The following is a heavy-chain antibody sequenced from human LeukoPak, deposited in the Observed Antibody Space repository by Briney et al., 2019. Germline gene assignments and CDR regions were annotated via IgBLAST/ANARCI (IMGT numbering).Heavy chain of an antibody. V-gene: IGHV4-59*01. CDR1: GGSISSYY. CDR3: ARAPIPYDRSRTDYRFDP. Sequence: PSGTLSLTCSVSGGSISSYYWSWIRQSPGKGLEWIGYIYYSGSTNYNPSLKSRVTISLDTSKSQFSLKLTSVTAADTAVYYCARAPIPYDRSRTDYRFDPWAREPWSPSPQ. D-gene: IGHD3-16*01. J-gene: IGHJ5*02. CDR2: IYYSGST.